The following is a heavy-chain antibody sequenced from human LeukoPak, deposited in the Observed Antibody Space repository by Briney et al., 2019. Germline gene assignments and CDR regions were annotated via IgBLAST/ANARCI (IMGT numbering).Heavy chain of an antibody. CDR1: GFTFSSYA. Sequence: GGSLRLSCAASGFTFSSYAMSWVRQAPGKGLEWVSAISGSGGSTYYADSVKGRFTISRDNSKNTLYLQKNSLRAEDTAVYYCAKGLGIAAAGSSFDYWGQGTLVTVSS. J-gene: IGHJ4*02. D-gene: IGHD6-13*01. V-gene: IGHV3-23*01. CDR2: ISGSGGST. CDR3: AKGLGIAAAGSSFDY.